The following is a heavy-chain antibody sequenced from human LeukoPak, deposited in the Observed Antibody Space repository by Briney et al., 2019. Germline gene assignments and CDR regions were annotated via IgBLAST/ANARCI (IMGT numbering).Heavy chain of an antibody. D-gene: IGHD2-21*01. CDR3: ATEKGDSPDY. CDR1: GFIFSNYA. J-gene: IGHJ4*02. Sequence: GGSLRLSCAASGFIFSNYAMSWVRQAPGKGLEWVSGISGSCGNTFYVDSVKGRFTISRDNSKNTLYLQMNSLGAEDTAVYYCATEKGDSPDYWGQGTLVTVSS. V-gene: IGHV3-23*01. CDR2: ISGSCGNT.